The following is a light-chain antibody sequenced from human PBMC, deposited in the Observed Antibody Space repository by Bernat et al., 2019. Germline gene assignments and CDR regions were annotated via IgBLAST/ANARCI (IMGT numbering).Light chain of an antibody. Sequence: DIQMTQSPSSLSASVGDRVTITCRASQSISSYLNWYQQKPGKAPKLLIYAASSLQSGVPSRFSGSGSGTDLTLTISSLQPEDFATYYCQQSYSTPLTSGGGTKVEIK. V-gene: IGKV1-39*01. CDR1: QSISSY. CDR2: AAS. CDR3: QQSYSTPLT. J-gene: IGKJ4*01.